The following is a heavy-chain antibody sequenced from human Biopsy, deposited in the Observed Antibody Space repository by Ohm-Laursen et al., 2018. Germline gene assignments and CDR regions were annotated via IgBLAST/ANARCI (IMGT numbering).Heavy chain of an antibody. CDR2: IYYSGST. CDR1: GGSISRYY. V-gene: IGHV4-59*08. Sequence: GTLSLTCTVSGGSISRYYWSWIRQPPGKGLEWIGYIYYSGSTNYNPSLKSRVTISVDTSKNQFSLRLSSVTAADTAVYYCAGHPTHRIQQIDYWGQGILVTVSS. J-gene: IGHJ4*02. D-gene: IGHD5-18*01. CDR3: AGHPTHRIQQIDY.